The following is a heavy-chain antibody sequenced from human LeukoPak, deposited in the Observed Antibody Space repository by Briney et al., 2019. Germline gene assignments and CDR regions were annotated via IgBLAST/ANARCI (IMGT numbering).Heavy chain of an antibody. CDR2: IYYSGST. CDR1: GRSLSSSSLY. J-gene: IGHJ4*02. Sequence: SETVSHTCTVSGRSLSSSSLYWRWIRQPPGKGLEWMGSIYYSGSTDYNPSLKSRVTISVDTSKNQFSLKLNCVILADTAGWSCTRQVGYCYLFDHGARRTGVTVSS. V-gene: IGHV4-39*01. D-gene: IGHD5-18*01. CDR3: TRQVGYCYLFDH.